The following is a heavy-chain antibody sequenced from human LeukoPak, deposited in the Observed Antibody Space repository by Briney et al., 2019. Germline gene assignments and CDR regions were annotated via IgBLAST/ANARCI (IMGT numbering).Heavy chain of an antibody. CDR2: INTYNGNT. J-gene: IGHJ6*03. Sequence: GASVKVSCKASGYPFAAYGISWVRQAPGQGLELMGWINTYNGNTNYAQKFQGRVTMTTDTSTTTAYMELRSLTSDDTAVYYCAREGDYGDYPYYYYMDVWGKGTTVTVSS. D-gene: IGHD4-17*01. V-gene: IGHV1-18*01. CDR1: GYPFAAYG. CDR3: AREGDYGDYPYYYYMDV.